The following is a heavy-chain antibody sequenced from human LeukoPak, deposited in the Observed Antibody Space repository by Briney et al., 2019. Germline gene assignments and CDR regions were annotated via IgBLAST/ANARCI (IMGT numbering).Heavy chain of an antibody. CDR2: ISSSSSYI. D-gene: IGHD3-16*01. CDR3: ARAEKGGLDY. Sequence: PGGSLRLSCAASGFTFSSYSMNWVRQAPGKGLEWVSSISSSSSYIYYADSVKGRFTISRDDAKNSLYLQMNSLRAEDTAVYYCARAEKGGLDYWGQGTLVTVSS. V-gene: IGHV3-21*01. J-gene: IGHJ4*02. CDR1: GFTFSSYS.